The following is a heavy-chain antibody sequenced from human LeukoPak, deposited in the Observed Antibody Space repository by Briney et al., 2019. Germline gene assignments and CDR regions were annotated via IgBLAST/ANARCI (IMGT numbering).Heavy chain of an antibody. CDR3: ARATWDLGVVVVPAAFDY. D-gene: IGHD2-2*01. Sequence: SETLSLTCTVSGDSISSFHWSWIRQPAGKGLEWIGRIYTSGSTNYNPSLKSRVTMSVDTSKNQFSLKLSSVTAADTAVYYCARATWDLGVVVVPAAFDYWGQGTLVTVSS. CDR2: IYTSGST. CDR1: GDSISSFH. V-gene: IGHV4-4*07. J-gene: IGHJ4*02.